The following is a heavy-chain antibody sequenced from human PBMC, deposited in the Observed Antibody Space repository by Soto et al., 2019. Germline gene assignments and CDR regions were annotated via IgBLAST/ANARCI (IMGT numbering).Heavy chain of an antibody. D-gene: IGHD3-16*02. J-gene: IGHJ4*02. CDR1: GGSISSDY. Sequence: PSETLSLTCTVSGGSISSDYWSWFRQPPGKGLEWIAYIYYSGSTNYNPSLKSRVAISGDTSKNQFSLKLSSVTAADTAVYYCARTVIGGFDYWGQGTLVTVSS. V-gene: IGHV4-59*01. CDR3: ARTVIGGFDY. CDR2: IYYSGST.